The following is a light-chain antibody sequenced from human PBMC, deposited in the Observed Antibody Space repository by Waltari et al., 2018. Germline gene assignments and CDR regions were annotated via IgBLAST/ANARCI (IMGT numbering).Light chain of an antibody. CDR2: DVN. V-gene: IGLV2-23*02. CDR1: SSDVWTYNL. Sequence: QSALTQTATVSGSPGQSITISCTGTSSDVWTYNLVSWYQQHPGKAPTLIIYDVNKRPSGVSNRFSGSKSGNTASLTISGLQAADEADYYCCSYAGSAISVFGGGTKLTVL. J-gene: IGLJ2*01. CDR3: CSYAGSAISV.